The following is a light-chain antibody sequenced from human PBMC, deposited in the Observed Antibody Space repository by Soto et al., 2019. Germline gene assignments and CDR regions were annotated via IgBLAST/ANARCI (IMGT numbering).Light chain of an antibody. CDR1: QNVGNN. Sequence: EIVVTQSPATLSVSPGERPTLSCSPSQNVGNNLVWYQQKPGQAPRLLIYGASTRAAGIPDRFSGSGSGTEFTLTISGLQSDDFAVYYCQQFNNWPPWTFGQGTKVDIK. V-gene: IGKV3-15*01. CDR3: QQFNNWPPWT. CDR2: GAS. J-gene: IGKJ1*01.